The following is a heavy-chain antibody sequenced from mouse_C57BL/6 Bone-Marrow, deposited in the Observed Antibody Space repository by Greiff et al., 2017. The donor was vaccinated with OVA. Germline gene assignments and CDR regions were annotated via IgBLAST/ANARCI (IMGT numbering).Heavy chain of an antibody. D-gene: IGHD1-1*01. CDR3: AFYYGSTNRYFDV. J-gene: IGHJ1*03. CDR1: GYSFTDYN. CDR2: INPNYGTT. Sequence: VQLKESGPELVKPGASVKISCKASGYSFTDYNMNWVKQSNGKSLEWIGVINPNYGTTSYNQKFKGKATLTVDQSSSTAYMQLNSLTSEDSAVYDCAFYYGSTNRYFDVWGTGTTVPVSS. V-gene: IGHV1-39*01.